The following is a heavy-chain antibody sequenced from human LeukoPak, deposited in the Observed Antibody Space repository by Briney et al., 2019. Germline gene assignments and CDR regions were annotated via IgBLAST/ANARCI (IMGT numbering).Heavy chain of an antibody. D-gene: IGHD3-22*01. CDR1: GGSISSYY. CDR3: ARGFDSSVNSDAFDI. Sequence: KSSETLSLTCTVSGGSISSYYWSWIRQTPGRGLEWIGYIYYSGSTYYNPSLKSRVTISVDTSKNQFSLKLSSVTAADTAVYYCARGFDSSVNSDAFDIWGQGTMVTVSS. V-gene: IGHV4-59*06. J-gene: IGHJ3*02. CDR2: IYYSGST.